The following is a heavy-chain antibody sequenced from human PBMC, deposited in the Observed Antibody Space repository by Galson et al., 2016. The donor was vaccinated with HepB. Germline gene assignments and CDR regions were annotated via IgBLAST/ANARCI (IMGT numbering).Heavy chain of an antibody. CDR1: GYTFTTYG. D-gene: IGHD6-13*01. CDR3: ATSTSSWINWFAP. J-gene: IGHJ5*02. V-gene: IGHV1-18*01. CDR2: ISAFNGHT. Sequence: SVKVSCKASGYTFTTYGISWVRQAPGQGLEWMGWISAFNGHTNYSQRLQDRVTMTTDTFTSTAYMELRSLRSDDTAVYYCATSTSSWINWFAPWGQGTLVTVSS.